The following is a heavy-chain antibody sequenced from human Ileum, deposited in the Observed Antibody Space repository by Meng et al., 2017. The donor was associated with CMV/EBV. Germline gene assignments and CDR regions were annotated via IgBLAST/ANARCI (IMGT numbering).Heavy chain of an antibody. J-gene: IGHJ4*02. D-gene: IGHD3-10*01. CDR1: VVSISIDY. Sequence: QVHLMEVALVLMKPSQTRSPTCSVPVVSISIDYGTWIRQPAGKGLEFIGRVSPGGIEYNPSLMSRVTMSLDTSRNQLSLNLNSVTAADTAVYYCARAAARGVRVDYWGQGILVTVSS. CDR2: VSPGGI. V-gene: IGHV4-4*07. CDR3: ARAAARGVRVDY.